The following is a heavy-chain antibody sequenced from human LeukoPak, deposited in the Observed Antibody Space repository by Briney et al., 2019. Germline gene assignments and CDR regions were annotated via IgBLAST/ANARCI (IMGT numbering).Heavy chain of an antibody. V-gene: IGHV1-2*02. CDR1: GCTFTGDY. Sequence: ASVTVSCKSSGCTFTGDYMHWVRQAPGQGLEWMGWIDPKSGATKYAQKFQGRVTMTRDTSISTAYMELSRLRSGDTAVYYCARDATSSSGDYWGQGTLVTVSS. J-gene: IGHJ4*02. D-gene: IGHD6-6*01. CDR3: ARDATSSSGDY. CDR2: IDPKSGAT.